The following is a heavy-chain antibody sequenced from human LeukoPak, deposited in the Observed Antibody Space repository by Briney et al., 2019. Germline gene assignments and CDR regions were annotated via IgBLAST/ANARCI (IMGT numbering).Heavy chain of an antibody. J-gene: IGHJ5*02. Sequence: GGSLRLSCATSGFTISNAWMNWVRQAPGKGLEWVGRIRRNSDGGTIDYAAPVKGRFTLSRDDSKTTLYLQMNSLQTEDTAVYYCATDFYDSTWGQGTLVTVSS. CDR1: GFTISNAW. V-gene: IGHV3-15*07. D-gene: IGHD3-22*01. CDR2: IRRNSDGGTI. CDR3: ATDFYDST.